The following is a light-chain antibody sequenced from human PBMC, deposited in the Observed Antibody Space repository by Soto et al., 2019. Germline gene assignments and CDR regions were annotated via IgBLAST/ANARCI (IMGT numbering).Light chain of an antibody. CDR3: QQSYSTPIT. CDR1: QSINSY. J-gene: IGKJ5*01. CDR2: AAS. V-gene: IGKV1-39*01. Sequence: IQMTQSPSSLSASVGDRVTITCRASQSINSYLNWYQQRPGKAPKLLIYAASSLQSGVPSRFSGSGSGTDFTLTINSLQPEDFATYYCQQSYSTPITFGQGTRLEI.